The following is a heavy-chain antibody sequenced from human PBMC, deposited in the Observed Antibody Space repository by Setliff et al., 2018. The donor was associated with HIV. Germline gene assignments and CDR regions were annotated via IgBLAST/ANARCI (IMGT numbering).Heavy chain of an antibody. J-gene: IGHJ4*02. CDR3: ASHPSVYGPPFDY. V-gene: IGHV3-48*03. D-gene: IGHD2-8*01. CDR2: ISSSGNII. Sequence: GGSLRLSCAASGFTFRSYEMNWVRQAPGKGLEWVSYISSSGNIIYYADSVKGRFTISRDNAKNLLYLQMNSLRAEDTAVYYCASHPSVYGPPFDYWGQGTLVTVSS. CDR1: GFTFRSYE.